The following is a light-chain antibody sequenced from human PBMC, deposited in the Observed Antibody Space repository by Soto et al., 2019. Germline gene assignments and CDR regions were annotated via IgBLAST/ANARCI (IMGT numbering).Light chain of an antibody. CDR2: DAS. CDR1: QSVSSY. V-gene: IGKV3-11*01. CDR3: QQRXXWPPGWT. J-gene: IGKJ1*01. Sequence: EIVLTQSPATLSLSPGERATLSCRASQSVSSYLAWYQQKPGQAPRLLIYDASNRATGIPARFSGSGSGTDFTLXISSLGXEDXAVYYXQQRXXWPPGWTFGQGTKVEIK.